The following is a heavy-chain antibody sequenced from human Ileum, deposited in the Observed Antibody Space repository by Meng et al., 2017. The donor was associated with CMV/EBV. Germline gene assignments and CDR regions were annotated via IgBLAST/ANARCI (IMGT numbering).Heavy chain of an antibody. J-gene: IGHJ5*02. D-gene: IGHD1-7*01. CDR1: GGSFSGYY. CDR2: INHSGST. CDR3: AFGIPGTTGWFDH. V-gene: IGHV4-34*01. Sequence: SETLSLTCAVYGGSFSGYYWSWIRQRPGKGLEWIGEINHSGSTNYNPSPKSRVTISVDTSKNQFSLKLSSVTAADTAVYYCAFGIPGTTGWFDHWGQGTLVTVSS.